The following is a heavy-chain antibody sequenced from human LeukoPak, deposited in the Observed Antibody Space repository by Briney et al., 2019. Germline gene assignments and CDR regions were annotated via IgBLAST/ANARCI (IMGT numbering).Heavy chain of an antibody. CDR3: ARYSGYYLSYFDY. D-gene: IGHD3-22*01. CDR2: INHSGST. CDR1: DGSFSGYY. Sequence: SETLSLTCAVYDGSFSGYYWSWLRQPPGKGLEWIGEINHSGSTNHNPSLKSRVTISVDTSKNQFSLKLSSVTAADTAVYYCARYSGYYLSYFDYWGQGTLVAVS. J-gene: IGHJ4*02. V-gene: IGHV4-34*01.